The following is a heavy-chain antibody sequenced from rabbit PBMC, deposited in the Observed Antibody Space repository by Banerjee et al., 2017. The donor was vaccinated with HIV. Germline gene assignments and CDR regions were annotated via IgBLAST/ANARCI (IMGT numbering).Heavy chain of an antibody. CDR3: ARTDDSSGWTRLDL. V-gene: IGHV1S45*01. D-gene: IGHD4-1*01. CDR1: GFSFSNKYV. Sequence: QEQLEESGGGLVQPEGSLTLTCTASGFSFSNKYVMCWVRQAPGKGLEWIGCINTSSGNTVYATWAKGRFTISKTSSTTVTLQMTSLTAADTATYFCARTDDSSGWTRLDLWGPGTLVTV. CDR2: INTSSGNT. J-gene: IGHJ3*01.